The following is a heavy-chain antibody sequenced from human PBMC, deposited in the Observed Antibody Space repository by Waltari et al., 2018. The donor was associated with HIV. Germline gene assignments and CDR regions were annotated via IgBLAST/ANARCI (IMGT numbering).Heavy chain of an antibody. J-gene: IGHJ4*02. CDR1: GFTLSSSG. CDR2: IWYDGSKK. V-gene: IGHV3-33*01. Sequence: QVQLVESGGGVVQPGRSLRLSCATSGFTLSSSGRHWVRQAPGKGLEWVTVIWYDGSKKYYADSVKGRFTISRDNSKNTLYLQMNSLRIEDTAVYYCARKYSSSWGAPFDYWGQGTLVTVSS. CDR3: ARKYSSSWGAPFDY. D-gene: IGHD6-13*01.